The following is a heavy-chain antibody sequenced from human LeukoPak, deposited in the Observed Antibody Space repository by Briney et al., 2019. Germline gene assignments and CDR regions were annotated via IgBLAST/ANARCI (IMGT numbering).Heavy chain of an antibody. J-gene: IGHJ4*02. CDR2: IYYSGST. CDR3: ARHPAPSYYYDSSGYYDN. D-gene: IGHD3-22*01. CDR1: GGSISSYY. Sequence: SETLSLTCTVSGGSISSYYWSWIRQPPGKGLEWIGYIYYSGSTNYNPSLKSRVTISVDTSKNQFSLKLSSVTAADTAVYYCARHPAPSYYYDSSGYYDNWGQGTLVTVSS. V-gene: IGHV4-59*08.